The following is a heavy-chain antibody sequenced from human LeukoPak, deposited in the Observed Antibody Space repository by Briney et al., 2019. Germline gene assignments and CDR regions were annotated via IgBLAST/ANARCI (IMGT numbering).Heavy chain of an antibody. CDR3: AKVYSSGWPKGYFDY. V-gene: IGHV3-23*01. D-gene: IGHD6-19*01. CDR2: ISGSGGST. CDR1: GFTFSSYA. J-gene: IGHJ4*02. Sequence: GGSLRLSCAASGFTFSSYAMSWVRQAPGKGLEWVSAISGSGGSTYYADSVKGRFTISRDNSKNTLYLQMHSLRAEDTAVYYCAKVYSSGWPKGYFDYWGQGTLVTVSS.